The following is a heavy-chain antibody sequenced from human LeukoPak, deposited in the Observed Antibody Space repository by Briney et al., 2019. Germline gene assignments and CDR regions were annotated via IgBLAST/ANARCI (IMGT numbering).Heavy chain of an antibody. CDR1: GYTFTSYG. CDR2: ISAYNGNT. V-gene: IGHV1-18*01. J-gene: IGHJ3*02. CDR3: ARGDYSNGAFDI. Sequence: ASVKVSCKASGYTFTSYGISWVRHAPAHGLEWMGWISAYNGNTNYAQKLQGRVTMTTDTSTSTAYMELSSLRSEDTAVYYCARGDYSNGAFDIWGQGTMVTVSS. D-gene: IGHD4-17*01.